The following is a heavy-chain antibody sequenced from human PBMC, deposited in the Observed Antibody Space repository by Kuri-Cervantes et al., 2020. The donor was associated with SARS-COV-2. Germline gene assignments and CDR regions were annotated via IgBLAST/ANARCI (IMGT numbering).Heavy chain of an antibody. J-gene: IGHJ6*04. V-gene: IGHV1-18*01. Sequence: ASVKVSCKASGYTFTSYGISWVRQAPGQGLEWMGWISAYNGNTNYAQKLQGRVTMTTDTSTSAAYMELRSLRSDDTAVYYCARGSPMVRGVMPPDVWGKGTTVTVSS. CDR2: ISAYNGNT. CDR3: ARGSPMVRGVMPPDV. D-gene: IGHD3-10*01. CDR1: GYTFTSYG.